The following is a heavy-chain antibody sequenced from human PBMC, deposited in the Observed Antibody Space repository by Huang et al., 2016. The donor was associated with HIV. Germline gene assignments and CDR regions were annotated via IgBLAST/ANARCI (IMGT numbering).Heavy chain of an antibody. CDR2: IMPMFDTV. CDR1: GGTFGSYD. CDR3: ARDLTGTRAAAAGIRGDAFDV. Sequence: QVQLVQSGAEVKKPGSSVKVSCKASGGTFGSYDISWVRQAPGEGLEWVGGIMPMFDTVNYAQKFQGRVRITADAATSTAYMERTSLRSEDTAVYYCARDLTGTRAAAAGIRGDAFDVWGQGTLVTVSS. J-gene: IGHJ3*01. D-gene: IGHD6-13*01. V-gene: IGHV1-69*13.